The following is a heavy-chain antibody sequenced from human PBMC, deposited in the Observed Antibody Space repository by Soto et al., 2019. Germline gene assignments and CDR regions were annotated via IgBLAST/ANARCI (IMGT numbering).Heavy chain of an antibody. D-gene: IGHD4-17*01. CDR3: ARAASLRYYFDY. CDR2: IIPIFGTA. CDR1: GGTFSSYA. J-gene: IGHJ4*02. Sequence: SVKVSCKASGGTFSSYAISWVRQAPGQGLEWMGGIIPIFGTANYAQKFQGRVTITADGSTSTAYMELSSLRSEDTAVYYCARAASLRYYFDYWGQGTLVTVSS. V-gene: IGHV1-69*13.